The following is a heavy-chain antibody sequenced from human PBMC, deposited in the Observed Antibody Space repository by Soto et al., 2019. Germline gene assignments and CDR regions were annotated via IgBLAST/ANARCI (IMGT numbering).Heavy chain of an antibody. CDR1: GFTFSSYA. CDR2: ISGRGGST. D-gene: IGHD5-18*01. J-gene: IGHJ4*02. CDR3: AKAAGYSYDPSPDY. Sequence: GGSLRLSCAASGFTFSSYAMSWVRQAPGKGLEWVSAISGRGGSTYYADSVKGRFTISRDNSKNTLYLQMNSLRAEDTAVYYCAKAAGYSYDPSPDYWGQGTLVTVSS. V-gene: IGHV3-23*01.